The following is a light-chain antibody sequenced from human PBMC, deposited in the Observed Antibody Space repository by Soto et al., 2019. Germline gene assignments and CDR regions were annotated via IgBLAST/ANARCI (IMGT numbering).Light chain of an antibody. Sequence: QSALTQPASVSGSPGQSITISSTGTSSDVGTYNFVSWYQQRPGKAPTLMIFEDDQRPSGVSFRFSGSKSGNTASLTISGLQAEDEADYYCCSYAGSSTYVFGTGTKLTVL. J-gene: IGLJ1*01. CDR3: CSYAGSSTYV. CDR2: EDD. V-gene: IGLV2-23*01. CDR1: SSDVGTYNF.